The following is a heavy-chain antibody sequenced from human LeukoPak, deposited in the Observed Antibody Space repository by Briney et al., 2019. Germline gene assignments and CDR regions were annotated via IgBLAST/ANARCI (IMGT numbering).Heavy chain of an antibody. CDR3: ARVTGYMTEDYFDY. CDR2: IYYSGST. V-gene: IGHV4-61*08. D-gene: IGHD6-13*01. CDR1: GGSITISGYY. Sequence: SETLSLTCSVSGGSITISGYYWGWIRQPPGKGLEWIGYIYYSGSTNYSPSLKSRVTISVDTSKDQFSLRLSSVTAADTAVYYCARVTGYMTEDYFDYWGQGTLITVSS. J-gene: IGHJ4*02.